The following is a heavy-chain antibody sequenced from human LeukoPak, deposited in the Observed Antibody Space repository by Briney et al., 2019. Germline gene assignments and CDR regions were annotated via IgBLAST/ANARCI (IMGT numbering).Heavy chain of an antibody. V-gene: IGHV1-18*01. Sequence: ASVKVSCKASGYTFSSYAVSWVRQAPGQGLEWMGWMSTSNGNTNYAQKLQGRVTMTTDTSTSTAYMELRSLRSDDTAVYYGAKDNPRVVGDTATFDPWGQGTLVTVSS. CDR2: MSTSNGNT. CDR1: GYTFSSYA. D-gene: IGHD1-26*01. J-gene: IGHJ5*02. CDR3: AKDNPRVVGDTATFDP.